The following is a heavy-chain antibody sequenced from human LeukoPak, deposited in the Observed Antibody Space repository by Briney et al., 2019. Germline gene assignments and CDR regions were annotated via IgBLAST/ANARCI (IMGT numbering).Heavy chain of an antibody. V-gene: IGHV4-34*01. CDR3: ARAGLSRMVRGVPNWFDP. D-gene: IGHD3-10*01. J-gene: IGHJ5*02. Sequence: SETLSLTCAVYGGSFSGYYWSWIRQPPGKGLEWIGEINHSGSTNYNPSLKSRVTISVDTSKNQFSLKLSSVTAADTAVYYCARAGLSRMVRGVPNWFDPWGQGTLVTVS. CDR1: GGSFSGYY. CDR2: INHSGST.